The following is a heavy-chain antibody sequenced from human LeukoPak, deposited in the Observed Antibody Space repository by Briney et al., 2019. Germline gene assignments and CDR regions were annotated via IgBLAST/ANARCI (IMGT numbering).Heavy chain of an antibody. CDR3: ARDFMAAAGTGSDY. D-gene: IGHD6-13*01. V-gene: IGHV4-30-4*02. Sequence: SETLSLTCTVSGGSISSGDSYWSWIRQPPGKGLEWIAYIHYSGSTYYTPSLKSRVTISVDTSKNQFSLKLSSVTAADTAVYYCARDFMAAAGTGSDYWGQGTLVTVSS. CDR1: GGSISSGDSY. J-gene: IGHJ4*02. CDR2: IHYSGST.